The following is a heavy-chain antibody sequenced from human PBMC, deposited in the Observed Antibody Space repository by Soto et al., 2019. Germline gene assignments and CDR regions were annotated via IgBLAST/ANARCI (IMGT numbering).Heavy chain of an antibody. CDR3: ANYRILSPVGFDI. CDR1: GYTFTSYD. CDR2: VDPHSDNR. D-gene: IGHD3-10*01. J-gene: IGHJ3*02. Sequence: QVQLVQSGAEVKKPGASVKVSCRPSGYTFTSYDINWVRQATGQGPEWLGWVDPHSDNRGYAQRKLQGRLTLTRNTSISTVYMELSSLGSEDRAVYYCANYRILSPVGFDIWGRGTMVTVSS. V-gene: IGHV1-8*01.